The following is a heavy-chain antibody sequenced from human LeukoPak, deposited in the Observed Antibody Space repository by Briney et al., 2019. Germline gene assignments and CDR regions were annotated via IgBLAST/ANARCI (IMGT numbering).Heavy chain of an antibody. CDR2: TYYRSKWYN. CDR1: GDSVSSNTGT. Sequence: SQTLSLTCAISGDSVSSNTGTWHWIRQSPSRGLEWLGRTYYRSKWYNDYAVSVKSRITINPDTSKNQFSLQLNSVNPEDTAVYYCARLPEDYYYYYMDVWGKGTTVTVSS. CDR3: ARLPEDYYYYYMDV. V-gene: IGHV6-1*01. J-gene: IGHJ6*03.